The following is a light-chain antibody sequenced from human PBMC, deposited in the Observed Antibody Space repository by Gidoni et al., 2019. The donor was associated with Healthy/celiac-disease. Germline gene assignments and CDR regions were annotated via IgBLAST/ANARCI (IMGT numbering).Light chain of an antibody. Sequence: QSVLTQPPSASGAPGQRVTISCSGSSSNIGSNYVYWYQQLPGTAPNLLISRNNQRPSGVPDRFSGSTSGPSASLAISGLRSEDEADYYCAAWDDSLSGVVFGGGTKLTVL. CDR2: RNN. J-gene: IGLJ2*01. CDR3: AAWDDSLSGVV. V-gene: IGLV1-47*01. CDR1: SSNIGSNY.